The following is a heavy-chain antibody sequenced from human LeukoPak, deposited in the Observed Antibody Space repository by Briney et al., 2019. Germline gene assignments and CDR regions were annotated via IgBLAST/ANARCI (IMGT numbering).Heavy chain of an antibody. D-gene: IGHD1-26*01. J-gene: IGHJ4*02. Sequence: GGSLRLSCAASGFTFSSYGMHWLRQAPGKGLEWVAFIRYDGSNKYYADSVKGRFTISRDNSKNTMYLQMNSLRAEDTAAYYCAKDRLIVGATTGFDYWGQGTLVTVSS. CDR1: GFTFSSYG. V-gene: IGHV3-30*02. CDR3: AKDRLIVGATTGFDY. CDR2: IRYDGSNK.